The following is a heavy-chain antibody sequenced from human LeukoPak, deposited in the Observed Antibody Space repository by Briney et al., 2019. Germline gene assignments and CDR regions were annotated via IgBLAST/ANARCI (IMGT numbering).Heavy chain of an antibody. V-gene: IGHV4-39*07. CDR3: ARIDGGVLRFLEWLLPPADAFDI. D-gene: IGHD3-3*01. CDR1: GVSISSSNSY. CDR2: INHSGST. J-gene: IGHJ3*02. Sequence: PSETLSLTCTVSGVSISSSNSYWGWIRQPPGKGLEWIGEINHSGSTNYNPSLKSRVTISVDTSKNQFSLRLSSVTAADTAVYYCARIDGGVLRFLEWLLPPADAFDIWGQGAMVTVSS.